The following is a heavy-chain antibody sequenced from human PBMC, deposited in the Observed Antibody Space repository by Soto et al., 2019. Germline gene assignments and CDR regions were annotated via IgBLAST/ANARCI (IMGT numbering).Heavy chain of an antibody. CDR1: GVSLTTNNW. CDR3: ARGGYCSGGSCSGWFDS. V-gene: IGHV4-4*02. J-gene: IGHJ5*01. Sequence: QVQLQESGPGLVKPSETLSLTCAVSGVSLTTNNWWTWVRQAPGKGLEWVGEIYQTGNTNYNPSLNSRVIASLDKSKNQFFLKLTSETAADTGIYYCARGGYCSGGSCSGWFDSWGQGTLVTVSS. CDR2: IYQTGNT. D-gene: IGHD2-15*01.